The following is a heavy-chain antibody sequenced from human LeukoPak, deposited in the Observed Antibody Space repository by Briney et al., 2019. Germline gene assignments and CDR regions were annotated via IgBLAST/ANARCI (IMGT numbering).Heavy chain of an antibody. CDR1: GGSISSYY. J-gene: IGHJ4*02. D-gene: IGHD5-18*01. CDR2: IYYSGST. CDR3: ARQISGYTYGPYYFDY. Sequence: PPETLSLTCSVSGGSISSYYWSWIREPPGKGLEWIGHIYYSGSTKYNPSLKSRVTISVDTSKNQFSLKLSSVTAADTAVYYCARQISGYTYGPYYFDYWGQGTLVTVSS. V-gene: IGHV4-59*08.